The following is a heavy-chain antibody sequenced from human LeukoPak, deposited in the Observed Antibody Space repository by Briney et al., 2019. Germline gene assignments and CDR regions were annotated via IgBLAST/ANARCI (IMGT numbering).Heavy chain of an antibody. V-gene: IGHV1-18*01. Sequence: GASVKVSCKASGYTFTSYVISWVRQAPGQGLEWMGWISDYNGNTNYAQKLQGRVTMTTDTSASTAYMELRSLRSDDTAVYYCARGGIGDILTGYPYGYFDYWGRGTLVTVSS. CDR3: ARGGIGDILTGYPYGYFDY. CDR1: GYTFTSYV. D-gene: IGHD3-9*01. J-gene: IGHJ4*02. CDR2: ISDYNGNT.